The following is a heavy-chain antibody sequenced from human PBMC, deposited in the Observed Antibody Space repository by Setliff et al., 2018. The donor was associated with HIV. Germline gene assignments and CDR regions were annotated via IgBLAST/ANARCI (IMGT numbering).Heavy chain of an antibody. Sequence: SVKVSCKASRSTLNSHTINWVRQAPGQGLDWMGRIIPILGVANYAQWFQGKVTITADKSTSTAYMELTSTRFDDTVMYYCVRGVQSPPHYSYYYMDVWGEGTMVTVSS. D-gene: IGHD3-3*01. CDR3: VRGVQSPPHYSYYYMDV. V-gene: IGHV1-69*02. J-gene: IGHJ6*03. CDR1: RSTLNSHT. CDR2: IIPILGVA.